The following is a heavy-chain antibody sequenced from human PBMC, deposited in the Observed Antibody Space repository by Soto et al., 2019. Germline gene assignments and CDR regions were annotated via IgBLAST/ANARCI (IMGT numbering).Heavy chain of an antibody. J-gene: IGHJ6*02. Sequence: VSFKASYYTFSRYGISWVRQAPGQGLEWMGWISIYNSNTKYAQKFQGRVTMTADTSTNTAYMELRSLTSDDRAVYFCEKDFGDIVVVVLAPYGMDVWGLGTKVTVYS. CDR3: EKDFGDIVVVVLAPYGMDV. CDR2: ISIYNSNT. D-gene: IGHD2-15*01. CDR1: YYTFSRYG. V-gene: IGHV1-18*01.